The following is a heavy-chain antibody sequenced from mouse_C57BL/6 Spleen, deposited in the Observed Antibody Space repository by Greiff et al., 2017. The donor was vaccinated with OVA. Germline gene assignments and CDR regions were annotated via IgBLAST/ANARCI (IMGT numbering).Heavy chain of an antibody. D-gene: IGHD2-1*01. J-gene: IGHJ3*01. CDR1: GYTFTDYY. CDR3: AREVYGNYGAY. V-gene: IGHV1-26*01. CDR2: INPNNGGT. Sequence: EVQLQQSGPELVKPGASVKISCKASGYTFTDYYMNWVKQSHGKSLEWIGDINPNNGGTSYNQKFKGKATSTVDKSSSTAYMELRSLTSEDSAVYYCAREVYGNYGAYWGQGTLVTVSA.